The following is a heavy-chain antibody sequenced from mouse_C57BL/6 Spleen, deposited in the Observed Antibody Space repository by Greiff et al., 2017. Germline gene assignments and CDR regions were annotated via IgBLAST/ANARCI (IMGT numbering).Heavy chain of an antibody. V-gene: IGHV1-62-2*01. CDR2: FYPGSGSI. Sequence: VQVVESGAELVKPGASVKLSCKASGYTFTEYTIHWVKQRSGQGLEWIGWFYPGSGSIKYNEKFKDKATLTADKSSSTVYMELSRLTSEDSAVYFCARHEDSDSSGYVSYFDYWGQGTTLTVSS. J-gene: IGHJ2*01. D-gene: IGHD3-2*02. CDR1: GYTFTEYT. CDR3: ARHEDSDSSGYVSYFDY.